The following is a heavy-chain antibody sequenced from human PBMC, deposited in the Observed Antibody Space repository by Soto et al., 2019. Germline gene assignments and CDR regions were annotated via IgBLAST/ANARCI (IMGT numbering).Heavy chain of an antibody. Sequence: QEQLVQSGAEVKKPGSSVKVSCKASGGTFSSYAISWVRQAPGQGLEWMGGLIPIFGTANYAQKFQGRVTITADESTSTAYMELSSLRSEDTAVYYCARLVDTAMVGQRWGDYWGQGTLVTVSS. CDR1: GGTFSSYA. J-gene: IGHJ4*02. V-gene: IGHV1-69*01. CDR3: ARLVDTAMVGQRWGDY. D-gene: IGHD5-18*01. CDR2: LIPIFGTA.